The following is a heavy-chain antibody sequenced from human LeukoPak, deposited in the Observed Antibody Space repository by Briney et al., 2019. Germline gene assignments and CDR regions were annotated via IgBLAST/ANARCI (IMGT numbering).Heavy chain of an antibody. V-gene: IGHV4-34*01. CDR2: IYHSGST. D-gene: IGHD2-2*01. CDR3: ARRAGYCSSTSCRYYYYYMDV. CDR1: GGSFSGHY. Sequence: SETLSLTCDVYGGSFSGHYWSWIRQFPGKGLEWIGEIYHSGSTNYNPSLKSRVTISVDKSKNQFSLKLSSVTAADTAVYYCARRAGYCSSTSCRYYYYYMDVWGKGTTVTISS. J-gene: IGHJ6*03.